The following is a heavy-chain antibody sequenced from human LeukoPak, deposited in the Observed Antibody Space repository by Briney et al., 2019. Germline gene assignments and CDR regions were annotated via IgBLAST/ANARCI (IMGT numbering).Heavy chain of an antibody. Sequence: PSQTLSLTCTVSGDSVTSGAYYCSWIRQPAGKGLEWIGRIYTSGTTNYNPSLQSRVTMSVDTSKKQFSLNLSPVTAADTAVYYCAKGPLLWDWGQGTLVTVSS. CDR3: AKGPLLWD. D-gene: IGHD3-10*01. J-gene: IGHJ4*02. V-gene: IGHV4-61*02. CDR2: IYTSGTT. CDR1: GDSVTSGAYY.